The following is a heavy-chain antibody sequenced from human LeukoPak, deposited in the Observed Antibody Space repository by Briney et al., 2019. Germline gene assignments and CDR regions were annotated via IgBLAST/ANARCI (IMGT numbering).Heavy chain of an antibody. CDR1: GDSISSSSYY. CDR2: IYYSGNT. Sequence: SETLSLTCTVSGDSISSSSYYWGWIRQPPGKGLEWLASIYYSGNTYYDPSLKSRVTMSVDTSKNQFSLKLSSVTAADTAVYYCAVMWKWLVRTGSYWGQGTLVTVSS. J-gene: IGHJ4*02. V-gene: IGHV4-39*07. CDR3: AVMWKWLVRTGSY. D-gene: IGHD6-19*01.